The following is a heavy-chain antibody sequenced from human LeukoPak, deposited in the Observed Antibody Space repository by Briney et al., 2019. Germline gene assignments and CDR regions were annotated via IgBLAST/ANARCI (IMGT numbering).Heavy chain of an antibody. CDR1: GGSLSGYY. Sequence: KPSETLSLTCAVYGGSLSGYYWSWIRQPPGKGLEWIGEINHSGSTNYNPSLKSRVTISVDTSKNQFSLKLSSVTAADTAVYYCARGQLIPTPLDYWGQGTLVTVSS. CDR3: ARGQLIPTPLDY. CDR2: INHSGST. V-gene: IGHV4-34*01. J-gene: IGHJ4*02. D-gene: IGHD1-1*01.